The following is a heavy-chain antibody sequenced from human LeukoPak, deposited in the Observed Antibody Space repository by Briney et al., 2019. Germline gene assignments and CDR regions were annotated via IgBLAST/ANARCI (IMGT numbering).Heavy chain of an antibody. CDR1: GFTFSSYG. Sequence: PGGSLRLSCAASGFTFSSYGMHWVRQAPGKGLEWVAVIWYDGSKKYYADSVKGRFTISRDNSKNTVFLEMNTLRAEDTAVYYCARERLSLVNYYGMDVWGQGTTVTVSS. V-gene: IGHV3-33*01. J-gene: IGHJ6*02. D-gene: IGHD2/OR15-2a*01. CDR3: ARERLSLVNYYGMDV. CDR2: IWYDGSKK.